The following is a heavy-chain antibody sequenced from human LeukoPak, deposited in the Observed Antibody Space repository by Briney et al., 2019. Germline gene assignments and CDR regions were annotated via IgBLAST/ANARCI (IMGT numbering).Heavy chain of an antibody. CDR3: ARDFGAAGSTNPFDI. J-gene: IGHJ3*02. CDR2: INSDGSST. Sequence: GGSPRVSCAASGFTFSNFWIHWVRQAPGKGLVWVSRINSDGSSTSYADSVKGRFTVSRDNAKNTLYLQMNSLRAEDTAVYYCARDFGAAGSTNPFDIWGQGTVVTVSS. V-gene: IGHV3-74*01. CDR1: GFTFSNFW. D-gene: IGHD5-24*01.